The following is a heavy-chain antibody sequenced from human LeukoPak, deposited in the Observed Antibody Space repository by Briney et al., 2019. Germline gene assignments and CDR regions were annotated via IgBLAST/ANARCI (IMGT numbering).Heavy chain of an antibody. D-gene: IGHD3-10*01. CDR3: ARVFPMRVRGVITNYYYYGMDV. V-gene: IGHV3-30-3*01. Sequence: GGSLRLSCAASGFTFSSYAMHWVRQAPGKGLEWVAVISYDGSNKYYADSVKGRFTISRDNSKNTLYLQMNSLRAEDTAVYYCARVFPMRVRGVITNYYYYGMDVWGQGTTVTVSS. CDR1: GFTFSSYA. CDR2: ISYDGSNK. J-gene: IGHJ6*02.